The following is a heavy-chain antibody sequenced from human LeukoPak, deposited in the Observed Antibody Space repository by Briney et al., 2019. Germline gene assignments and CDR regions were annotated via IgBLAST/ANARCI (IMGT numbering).Heavy chain of an antibody. CDR3: AREARIAVAGPKNYYYYMEV. J-gene: IGHJ6*03. D-gene: IGHD6-19*01. Sequence: GASVKVSCKASGGTFSSYAISWVRQAPGQGLEWMGGIFPIFGTANYAQKFQGRVTITTDGSTSTAYMELSSLRSEDTAVYYCAREARIAVAGPKNYYYYMEVWGKGTTVTVSS. V-gene: IGHV1-69*05. CDR1: GGTFSSYA. CDR2: IFPIFGTA.